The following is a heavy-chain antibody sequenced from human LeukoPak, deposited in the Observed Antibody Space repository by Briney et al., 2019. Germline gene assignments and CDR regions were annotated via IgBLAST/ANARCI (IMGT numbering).Heavy chain of an antibody. J-gene: IGHJ5*02. V-gene: IGHV1-2*02. D-gene: IGHD2-2*02. Sequence: GASVRVSCKASGYTFTGYYMHWVRQAPGQGLEWMGWINPNSGGTNYAQKFQGRVTMTRDTSISTAYMKLSRLRSDDTAVYYCAITPDIVVVPAAIFPSDWFDPWGQGTLVTVSS. CDR3: AITPDIVVVPAAIFPSDWFDP. CDR2: INPNSGGT. CDR1: GYTFTGYY.